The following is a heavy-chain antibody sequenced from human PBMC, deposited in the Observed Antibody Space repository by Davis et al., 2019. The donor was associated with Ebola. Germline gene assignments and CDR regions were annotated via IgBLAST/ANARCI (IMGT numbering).Heavy chain of an antibody. D-gene: IGHD1-26*01. CDR3: GGAWD. Sequence: PGGSLRLSCVVSGSRISDHGMHWVRQAPGKGLEWVAVMSSDGSNKNYGDSVKGRFTISRDNSRNTLYLQMNSLRADDTAVYYCGGAWDWGQGTQVTVSS. V-gene: IGHV3-30*03. CDR2: MSSDGSNK. J-gene: IGHJ4*02. CDR1: GSRISDHG.